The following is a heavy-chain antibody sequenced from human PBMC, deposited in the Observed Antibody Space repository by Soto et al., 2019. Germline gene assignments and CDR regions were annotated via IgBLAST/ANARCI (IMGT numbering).Heavy chain of an antibody. Sequence: QITLKESGPTLVKPTQTLTLTCTFSAFSLSTGGVGVGWIRQPPGKALEWLALIYWDDDKRYSPSLRSRLTITKDTSKNQVVLTMTNIQPVDTATCYSIHSRCGGDCLQPYASYYYCGMDVWGQGTTFTVS. CDR2: IYWDDDK. CDR1: AFSLSTGGVG. CDR3: IHSRCGGDCLQPYASYYYCGMDV. D-gene: IGHD2-21*02. V-gene: IGHV2-5*02. J-gene: IGHJ6*02.